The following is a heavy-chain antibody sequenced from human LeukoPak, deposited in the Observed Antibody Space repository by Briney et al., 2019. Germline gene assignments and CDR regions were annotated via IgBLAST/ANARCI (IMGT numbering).Heavy chain of an antibody. V-gene: IGHV3-30*01. Sequence: GGSLRLSCAASGFTFSNYAMHWVRQAPGKGLQWVSLISSGGTYEYYADSVKGRFTISRDNSKNTLYLQLNSLRAEDTAVYYCARNSTYYYDSGSSGPHYFDNWGQGTLVTVSS. J-gene: IGHJ4*02. CDR1: GFTFSNYA. CDR2: ISSGGTYE. D-gene: IGHD3-10*01. CDR3: ARNSTYYYDSGSSGPHYFDN.